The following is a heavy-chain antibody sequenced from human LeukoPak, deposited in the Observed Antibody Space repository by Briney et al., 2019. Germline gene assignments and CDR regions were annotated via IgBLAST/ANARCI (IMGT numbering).Heavy chain of an antibody. CDR3: ARGTYQLRPWEYFQH. V-gene: IGHV3-30-3*01. Sequence: QPGRSLRLSCAASGFTFSSYAMHWVRQAPGKGLEWVAVISYDESNKYYADSVKGRFTISRDNSKNTLYLQMNSLRAEDTAVYYCARGTYQLRPWEYFQHWGQGTLVTVSS. D-gene: IGHD2-2*01. J-gene: IGHJ1*01. CDR1: GFTFSSYA. CDR2: ISYDESNK.